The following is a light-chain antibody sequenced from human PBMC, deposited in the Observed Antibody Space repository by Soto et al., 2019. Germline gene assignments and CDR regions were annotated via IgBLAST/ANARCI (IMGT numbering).Light chain of an antibody. CDR2: EVS. J-gene: IGLJ1*01. V-gene: IGLV2-14*01. CDR3: PSYTISSIDHV. CDR1: SSDVGGYNY. Sequence: QSALTQPASVSGSPGQSITISCTGTSSDVGGYNYVSWYQQHPGKAPKLMIYEVSNRPSGVSNRFSASKSGNTASLTISGLQADDEAHYYCPSYTISSIDHVFGTGTKVTVL.